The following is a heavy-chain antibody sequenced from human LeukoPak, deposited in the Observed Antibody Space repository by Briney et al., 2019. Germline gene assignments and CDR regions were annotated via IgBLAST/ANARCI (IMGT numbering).Heavy chain of an antibody. CDR1: GFSFSSYI. CDR3: ASGGSSWYGY. V-gene: IGHV3-48*04. J-gene: IGHJ4*02. Sequence: GGSLRLSCTASGFSFSSYIMNWVRQAPGKGLEWVSHISSSSSTIYYADSVKGRFTISRDNAKNSLYLQMNSLRAEDTAVYYCASGGSSWYGYWGQGTLVTVSS. D-gene: IGHD6-13*01. CDR2: ISSSSSTI.